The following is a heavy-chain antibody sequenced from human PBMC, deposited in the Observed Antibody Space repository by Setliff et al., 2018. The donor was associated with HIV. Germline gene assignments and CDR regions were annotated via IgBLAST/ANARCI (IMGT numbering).Heavy chain of an antibody. V-gene: IGHV4-59*01. CDR1: GGSISNYY. CDR3: ARGPSLQTTLFDY. CDR2: IYYSGST. J-gene: IGHJ4*02. Sequence: SETLSLTCTVSGGSISNYYWSWIRQPPGKGLEWIGYIYYSGSTNYNPSLKSRVTISVDTSKNQFSLKLTSVTAADTAVYYCARGPSLQTTLFDYWGQGTLVTVSS.